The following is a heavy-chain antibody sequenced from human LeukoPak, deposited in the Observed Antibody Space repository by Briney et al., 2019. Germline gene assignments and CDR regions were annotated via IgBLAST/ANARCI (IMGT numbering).Heavy chain of an antibody. CDR3: ATDGGGSYHGNFDY. V-gene: IGHV1-24*01. CDR2: FDPEDGET. Sequence: ASVKVSCKVSGYTLTELSMHWVRQTPGKGLEWMGGFDPEDGETIYAQKFQGRVTMTEDTSTDTAYMELSSLRSEDTAVYYCATDGGGSYHGNFDYWGQGTLVTVSS. CDR1: GYTLTELS. J-gene: IGHJ4*02. D-gene: IGHD1-26*01.